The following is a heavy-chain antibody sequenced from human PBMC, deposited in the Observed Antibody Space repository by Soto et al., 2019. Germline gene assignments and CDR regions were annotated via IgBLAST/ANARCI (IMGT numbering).Heavy chain of an antibody. CDR2: IVVGSGNT. CDR1: GFNFRTTA. Sequence: SVKVSCKASGFNFRTTAVQWVRQARGQRLEWIGWIVVGSGNTNYAQNFQERVTITRDMSTSTAYLDVSRLRSEDTAVYYCAADPYYYDSSDYYSFDQWGQGTLVTVS. J-gene: IGHJ4*02. D-gene: IGHD3-22*01. V-gene: IGHV1-58*01. CDR3: AADPYYYDSSDYYSFDQ.